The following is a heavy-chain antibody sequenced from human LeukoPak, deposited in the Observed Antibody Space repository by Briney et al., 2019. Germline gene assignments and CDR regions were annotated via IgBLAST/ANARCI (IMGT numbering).Heavy chain of an antibody. CDR2: IYISGST. V-gene: IGHV4-4*07. D-gene: IGHD5-12*01. Sequence: PSETLSLTCTVSGGSISRYYWSWIRQPAGKGLEWIGRIYISGSTNYNPSLKSRVTMSVDTSKNQFSLKLSSVTAADTAVYYCARERGYSGYEIDYWGQGTLVTVSS. CDR1: GGSISRYY. CDR3: ARERGYSGYEIDY. J-gene: IGHJ4*02.